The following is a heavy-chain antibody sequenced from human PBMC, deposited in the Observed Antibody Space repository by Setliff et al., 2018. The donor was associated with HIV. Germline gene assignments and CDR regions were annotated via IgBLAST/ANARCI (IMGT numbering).Heavy chain of an antibody. CDR3: ARLDYSNYYSYYIDV. CDR2: IYYTGST. CDR1: GGSIGSSSYY. V-gene: IGHV4-39*02. D-gene: IGHD4-4*01. J-gene: IGHJ6*03. Sequence: PSETLSLTCSVSGGSIGSSSYYWGWIRQPPGKGLEWIASIYYTGSTYYNPSLKSRVTISVDTSKNHFSLRLSSVTAADTAVYYCARLDYSNYYSYYIDVWGEGTMVTVSS.